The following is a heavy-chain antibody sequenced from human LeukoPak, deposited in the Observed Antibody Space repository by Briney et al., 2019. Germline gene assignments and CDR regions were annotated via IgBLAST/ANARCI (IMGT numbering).Heavy chain of an antibody. Sequence: PGGSLRLSCAASGFTFSSYSMSWVRQAPGKGLEWGSAISSSSSGIYYADSVKGRFTISRDNAKNSLDLQMNTLRAEDTVVYYRAKDTAMVTAGTLWFQRCGQGTLLTVSS. V-gene: IGHV3-21*01. D-gene: IGHD5-18*01. J-gene: IGHJ5*02. CDR1: GFTFSSYS. CDR3: AKDTAMVTAGTLWFQR. CDR2: ISSSSSGI.